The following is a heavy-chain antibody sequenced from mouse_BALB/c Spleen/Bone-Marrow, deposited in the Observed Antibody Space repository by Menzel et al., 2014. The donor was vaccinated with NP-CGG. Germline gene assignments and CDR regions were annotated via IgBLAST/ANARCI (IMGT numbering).Heavy chain of an antibody. Sequence: EVQLVESGGGLVQPGGSRKLSCSASGFSFSSFGMHWVRQAPEKGPEWVAYISSGSITIFYADTVKGRFTISRDNPKNTLFLQMTSLRSKDTAMYYCTRGGNWEDFDYWGQGTTLKVSS. V-gene: IGHV5-17*02. CDR3: TRGGNWEDFDY. CDR1: GFSFSSFG. J-gene: IGHJ2*01. CDR2: ISSGSITI. D-gene: IGHD4-1*01.